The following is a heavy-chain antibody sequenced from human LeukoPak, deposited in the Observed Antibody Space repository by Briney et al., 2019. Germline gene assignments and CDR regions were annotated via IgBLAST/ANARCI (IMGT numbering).Heavy chain of an antibody. V-gene: IGHV1-69*05. CDR2: IIPIFGTA. Sequence: WASVKVSCKASGGTFSSYAISWVRQAPGQGLEWMGGIIPIFGTANYAQKFQGRVTITTDESTSTAYMELSNLRSEDTAVYYCARDLSFCSSTSCYTKTLCYYSNCPLDYWGQGTLVTVSS. CDR3: ARDLSFCSSTSCYTKTLCYYSNCPLDY. D-gene: IGHD2-2*02. J-gene: IGHJ4*02. CDR1: GGTFSSYA.